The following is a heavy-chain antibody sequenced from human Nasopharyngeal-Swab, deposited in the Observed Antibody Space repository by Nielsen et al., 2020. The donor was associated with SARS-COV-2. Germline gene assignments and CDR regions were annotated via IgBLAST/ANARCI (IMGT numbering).Heavy chain of an antibody. J-gene: IGHJ3*02. CDR2: IYHSGST. CDR1: DGSISSGGYP. Sequence: SETLSLTCAVSDGSISSGGYPWSWIRQPPGKGLEWIGYIYHSGSTYYNPSLKSRVTISVDRSKNQFSLKLSSVTAADTAVYYCAGYCSSTSCYKDDAFDIWGQGTMVTVSS. V-gene: IGHV4-30-2*01. CDR3: AGYCSSTSCYKDDAFDI. D-gene: IGHD2-2*03.